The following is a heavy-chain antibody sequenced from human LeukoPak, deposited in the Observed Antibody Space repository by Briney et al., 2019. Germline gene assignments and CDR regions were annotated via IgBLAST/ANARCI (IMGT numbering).Heavy chain of an antibody. V-gene: IGHV4-38-2*02. CDR2: IYHSGST. J-gene: IGHJ4*02. CDR1: GYSISSGYY. CDR3: ARHGYYDILTGYYGAGKFDY. D-gene: IGHD3-9*01. Sequence: SETLSLTCTVSGYSISSGYYWGWIRQPPGKGLEWIGSIYHSGSTYYNPSLKSRVTISVDTSKNQFSLKLSSVTAADTAVYYCARHGYYDILTGYYGAGKFDYWGQGTLVTVSS.